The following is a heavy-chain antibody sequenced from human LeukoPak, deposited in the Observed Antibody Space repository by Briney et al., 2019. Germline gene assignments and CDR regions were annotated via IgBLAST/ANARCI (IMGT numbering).Heavy chain of an antibody. Sequence: PGRSLRLSCAAAGFTFDDYAMHWVRHAPGKGLEWVSGISWNSGSIGYADSVKGRFTISRDNAKNSLYLQMNSLRAEDTALYYCAKGFYQLLLYGAFDIWGQGTMVTVSS. CDR2: ISWNSGSI. V-gene: IGHV3-9*01. J-gene: IGHJ3*02. D-gene: IGHD2-2*01. CDR3: AKGFYQLLLYGAFDI. CDR1: GFTFDDYA.